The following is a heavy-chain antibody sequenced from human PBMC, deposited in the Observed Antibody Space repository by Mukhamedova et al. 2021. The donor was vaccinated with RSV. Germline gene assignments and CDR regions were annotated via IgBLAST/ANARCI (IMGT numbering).Heavy chain of an antibody. V-gene: IGHV3-23*01. CDR2: ISGSGDGT. Sequence: GKGLEWVSSISGSGDGTYYGDSVKGRFTISRDNSKNTLYLQMDSLTVEDMAVYYCANVGIYALGGQGTLVTVSS. D-gene: IGHD3-16*01. CDR3: ANVGIYAL. J-gene: IGHJ4*02.